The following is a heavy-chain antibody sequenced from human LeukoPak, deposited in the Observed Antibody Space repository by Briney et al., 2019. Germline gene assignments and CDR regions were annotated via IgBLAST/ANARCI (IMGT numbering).Heavy chain of an antibody. CDR3: ARDGGRGTYFYYGMDV. V-gene: IGHV3-30-3*01. CDR2: ISYDGSNK. CDR1: GFTFSNHA. J-gene: IGHJ6*02. Sequence: GGSLRLSCAASGFTFSNHAIHWVRQAPGKGRGWVADISYDGSNKYYADSVKGRFTISRDNSKNTLYLQMDSLRVEDTAVYFCARDGGRGTYFYYGMDVWGQGTTVTVSS. D-gene: IGHD1-26*01.